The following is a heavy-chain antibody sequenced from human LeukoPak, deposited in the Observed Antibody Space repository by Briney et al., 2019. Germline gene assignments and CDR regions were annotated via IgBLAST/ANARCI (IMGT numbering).Heavy chain of an antibody. V-gene: IGHV4-39*01. CDR2: IYYSGST. Sequence: PSETLSLTCTVSGGSISSSSYYWGWIRQPPGKGLEWIGSIYYSGSTYYNPSPKSRVTISVDTSKNQFSLKLSSVTAADTAVYYCARYYYDSSGYYGGDAFDIWGQGTMVTVSS. D-gene: IGHD3-22*01. CDR3: ARYYYDSSGYYGGDAFDI. CDR1: GGSISSSSYY. J-gene: IGHJ3*02.